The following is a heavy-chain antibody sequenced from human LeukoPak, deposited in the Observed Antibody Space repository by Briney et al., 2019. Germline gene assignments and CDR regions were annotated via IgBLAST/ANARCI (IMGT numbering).Heavy chain of an antibody. J-gene: IGHJ4*02. D-gene: IGHD4-17*01. Sequence: PSETLSLTCAVYGGSFSGYYWSWIRQPPGKGLEWIGYIYYRGSTNYSPSLKSRVTFSVDTSKNQFSLKLNSVTAADTAVYYCARGGDYGDLRYFDYWGQGTLVTVSS. CDR2: IYYRGST. CDR3: ARGGDYGDLRYFDY. V-gene: IGHV4-59*01. CDR1: GGSFSGYY.